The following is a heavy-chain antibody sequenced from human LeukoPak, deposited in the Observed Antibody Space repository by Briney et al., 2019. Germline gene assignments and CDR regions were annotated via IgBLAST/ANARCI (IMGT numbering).Heavy chain of an antibody. CDR3: ARSIVGATGDY. CDR2: ICHSGST. J-gene: IGHJ4*02. V-gene: IGHV4-38-2*01. CDR1: GYSISSGYY. D-gene: IGHD1-26*01. Sequence: NPSETLSLTCAVSGYSISSGYYWGWIRQPPGKGLEWFGSICHSGSTYYNPSLKSRVTISVDTSKNQFSLKLNPVTAADTAVYYLARSIVGATGDYWGQGTLVTVSS.